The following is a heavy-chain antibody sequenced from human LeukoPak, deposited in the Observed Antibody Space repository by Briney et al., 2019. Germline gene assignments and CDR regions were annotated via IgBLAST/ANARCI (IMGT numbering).Heavy chain of an antibody. CDR1: GGTFSTYG. V-gene: IGHV1-69*04. D-gene: IGHD3-10*01. J-gene: IGHJ6*02. Sequence: ASVKVSCKTSGGTFSTYGIIWVRQAPGQGLEWMGRIIPIYDLTNHAQKFQGRVKITADKSTATVYMELSNLRSGDTAVYYCARGITVVRGVIKGGMDVWGQGTTVTVSS. CDR2: IIPIYDLT. CDR3: ARGITVVRGVIKGGMDV.